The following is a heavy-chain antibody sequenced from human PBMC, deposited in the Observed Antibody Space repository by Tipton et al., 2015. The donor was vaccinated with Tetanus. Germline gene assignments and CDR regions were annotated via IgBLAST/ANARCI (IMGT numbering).Heavy chain of an antibody. J-gene: IGHJ5*02. V-gene: IGHV3-21*06. D-gene: IGHD1-26*01. CDR3: AREGSSGWFDP. CDR2: ISSSGSHM. Sequence: SLRLSCAASGFTFSGCSMNWVRQAPGKGLEWVSSISSSGSHMYYAESVRGRFSISRDNAKNSLYLQMNSLRADDTALYYCAREGSSGWFDPWGRGTLVTVSS. CDR1: GFTFSGCS.